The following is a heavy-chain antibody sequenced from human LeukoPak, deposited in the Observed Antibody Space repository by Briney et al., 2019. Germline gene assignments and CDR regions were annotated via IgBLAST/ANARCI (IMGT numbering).Heavy chain of an antibody. J-gene: IGHJ4*02. CDR1: AFTLSSYW. CDR2: IKEDGSEI. Sequence: GGSLRLSCEASAFTLSSYWMSWVRQAPGKGLERVANIKEDGSEINYVDSVRGRFTISRDNAKNSLFLQMNSLRVEDTAVYYCARDRGYSSFDYWGQGTLVTVSS. CDR3: ARDRGYSSFDY. V-gene: IGHV3-7*01. D-gene: IGHD4-23*01.